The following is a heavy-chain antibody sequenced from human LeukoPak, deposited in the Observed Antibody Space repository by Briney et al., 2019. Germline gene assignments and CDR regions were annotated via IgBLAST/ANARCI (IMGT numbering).Heavy chain of an antibody. CDR1: GDTVSSNSAA. CDR2: TYYRSKWYN. J-gene: IGHJ4*02. CDR3: AGGGGSFDY. Sequence: SQTLSLTCALSGDTVSSNSAAWNWIRQSPSRGLEWLGRTYYRSKWYNDYAGSVKSRITINSDTSKNQFSLQPNSVSPEDTAVYYCAGGGGSFDYWGQGTLVTVSS. D-gene: IGHD3-16*01. V-gene: IGHV6-1*01.